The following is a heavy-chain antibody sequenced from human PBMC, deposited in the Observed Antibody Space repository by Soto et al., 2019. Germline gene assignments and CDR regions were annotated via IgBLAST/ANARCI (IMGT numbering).Heavy chain of an antibody. CDR3: ASDLGSYDSSGYYYLKY. D-gene: IGHD3-22*01. Sequence: GASVKVSCKASGGTFSSYTISWVRQAPGQGLEWMGRIIPIHGIANYAQKLQGRVTMTTDKSTSTAYMELRSLRSDDTAVYYCASDLGSYDSSGYYYLKYWGQGTLVTVSS. CDR1: GGTFSSYT. V-gene: IGHV1-69*02. CDR2: IIPIHGIA. J-gene: IGHJ4*02.